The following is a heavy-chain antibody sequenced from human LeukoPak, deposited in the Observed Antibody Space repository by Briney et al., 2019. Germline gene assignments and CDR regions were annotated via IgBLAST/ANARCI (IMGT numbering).Heavy chain of an antibody. Sequence: SQTLSLTCTVSGGSISSGTYYWSWIRQPAGKGLEWIGRIYTRGSTNYNPSLKSRVTISVDTSKNQFSLRLSSVTAADTAVYYCAREDYSSGWYFDYWGQGTLVTVSP. D-gene: IGHD6-19*01. J-gene: IGHJ4*02. CDR2: IYTRGST. CDR1: GGSISSGTYY. V-gene: IGHV4-61*02. CDR3: AREDYSSGWYFDY.